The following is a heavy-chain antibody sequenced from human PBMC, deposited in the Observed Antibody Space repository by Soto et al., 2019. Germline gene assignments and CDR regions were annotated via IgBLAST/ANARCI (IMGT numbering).Heavy chain of an antibody. CDR3: ARDRGVDPPVAGNTDYSYYMDV. Sequence: QDQLVQSGAEVKKPGASVTVSCKASGYSFTNYGITWVRQAPGQGLEGMGWISGFNGNTHYAQKLQGRVTMTTDASTSTAYKELRSLRSDDTAVYYCARDRGVDPPVAGNTDYSYYMDVWGKGTTVTVSS. D-gene: IGHD6-19*01. J-gene: IGHJ6*03. CDR1: GYSFTNYG. V-gene: IGHV1-18*01. CDR2: ISGFNGNT.